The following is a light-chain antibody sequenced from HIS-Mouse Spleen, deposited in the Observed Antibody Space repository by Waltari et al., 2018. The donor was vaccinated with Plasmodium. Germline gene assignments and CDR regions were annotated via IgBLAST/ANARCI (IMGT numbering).Light chain of an antibody. Sequence: SYELTQPPSVSVSPGQPARITCSGDALPKKYAYWYQQKSGQAPVLVIYMDSKRPSGMPGRVSGARTGTMATLTISGAQVEDEADYYCYSTDSRGNHRVFGGGTKLTVV. CDR1: ALPKKY. V-gene: IGLV3-10*01. CDR3: YSTDSRGNHRV. CDR2: MDS. J-gene: IGLJ3*02.